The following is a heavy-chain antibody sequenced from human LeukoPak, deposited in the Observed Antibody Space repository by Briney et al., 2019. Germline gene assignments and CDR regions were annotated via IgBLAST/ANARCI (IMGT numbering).Heavy chain of an antibody. J-gene: IGHJ6*04. CDR2: IKHDGSEQ. CDR1: GFTFSTYW. CDR3: AELGITMIGGV. Sequence: PGGSLRLSCAASGFTFSTYWMTWVRQAPGKGLEWVANIKHDGSEQYYVDSVKGRFTISRDNAQNSLYLQMSSLRAEDTAVYYCAELGITMIGGVWGKGTTVTISS. V-gene: IGHV3-7*01. D-gene: IGHD3-10*02.